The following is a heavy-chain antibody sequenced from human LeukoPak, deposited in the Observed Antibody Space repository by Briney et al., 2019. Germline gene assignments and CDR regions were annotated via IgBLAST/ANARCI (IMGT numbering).Heavy chain of an antibody. CDR1: GFTFSSYA. Sequence: RGSLRLSCAASGFTFSSYAMSWVRQAPGKGLEWVSGISGSGDNTYYADSVKGRFTISRDNSKNTLYVQVKSLGTEDTAAYYCAKGSYYDSSGSFYFDYWGQGTLVTVSS. CDR2: ISGSGDNT. J-gene: IGHJ4*02. V-gene: IGHV3-23*01. D-gene: IGHD3-22*01. CDR3: AKGSYYDSSGSFYFDY.